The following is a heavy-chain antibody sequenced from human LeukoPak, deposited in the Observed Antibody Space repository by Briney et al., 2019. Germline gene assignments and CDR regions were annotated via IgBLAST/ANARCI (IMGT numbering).Heavy chain of an antibody. V-gene: IGHV3-23*01. CDR2: ISGSGDST. CDR3: AKDKRFGELLTCDS. CDR1: GFTFSSYA. J-gene: IGHJ4*02. D-gene: IGHD3-10*01. Sequence: PGGSLRLSCAASGFTFSSYAMSWVRQSPGKGLEWVSGISGSGDSTYSPYSVRGRFTISRDNSKNMLYLQMNSLRVEDTAIYYCAKDKRFGELLTCDSWGQGTLVTVAS.